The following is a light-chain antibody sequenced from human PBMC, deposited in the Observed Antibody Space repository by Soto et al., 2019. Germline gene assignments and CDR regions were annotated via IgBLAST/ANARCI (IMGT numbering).Light chain of an antibody. Sequence: DIQRPPSPSPLSASPGARANIPVRASQSISSWLAWYQQKPGKAPQLLIYDASSLESGAPSRFSGSGSATDFTPTISRLQPEEFATDDRQQYNSYLPVGQGTKVDIK. CDR1: QSISSW. CDR2: DAS. J-gene: IGKJ1*01. CDR3: QQYNSYLP. V-gene: IGKV1-5*01.